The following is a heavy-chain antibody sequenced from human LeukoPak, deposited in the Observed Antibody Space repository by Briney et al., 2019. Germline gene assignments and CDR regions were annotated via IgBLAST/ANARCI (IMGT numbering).Heavy chain of an antibody. CDR3: AKGSGDYGYYYYGMDV. CDR1: GFTFDDYA. J-gene: IGHJ6*02. V-gene: IGHV3-9*01. Sequence: GGSLRLSCAASGFTFDDYAMHWVRQAPGKGLEWVSGISWNSGSIGYADSVKGRFTISRDNAKNSLYLQMNSLRTEDTALYYCAKGSGDYGYYYYGMDVWGQGTTVTVSS. CDR2: ISWNSGSI. D-gene: IGHD4-17*01.